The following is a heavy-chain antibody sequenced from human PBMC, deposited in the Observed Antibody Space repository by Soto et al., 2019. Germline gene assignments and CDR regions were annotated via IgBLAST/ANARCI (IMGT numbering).Heavy chain of an antibody. CDR2: IGTRGRTI. D-gene: IGHD4-4*01. CDR3: ARDPAIYSGKFHYGLDV. V-gene: IGHV3-48*03. Sequence: GGSLRLSCAASGFTFRNYEMNWVRQSPGKGLEWVSYIGTRGRTIYYADSVKGRFTISRDNAKNSLYLQMNSLRAEDTAVYYCARDPAIYSGKFHYGLDVSGQGTTVTVSS. J-gene: IGHJ6*02. CDR1: GFTFRNYE.